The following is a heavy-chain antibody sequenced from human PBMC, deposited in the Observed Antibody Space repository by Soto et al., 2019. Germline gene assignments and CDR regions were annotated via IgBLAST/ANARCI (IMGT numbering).Heavy chain of an antibody. CDR1: GYTFTSYD. V-gene: IGHV1-8*01. J-gene: IGHJ4*02. CDR2: MNPNSGNT. CDR3: ARPGVSESGYDPLPRDY. Sequence: ASVNVSCKASGYTFTSYDINWVRQATEQGLEWMGWMNPNSGNTGYAQKFQGRVTMTRNTSISTAYMELSSLRSEDTAVYFCARPGVSESGYDPLPRDYWGQGTLVTVSS. D-gene: IGHD5-12*01.